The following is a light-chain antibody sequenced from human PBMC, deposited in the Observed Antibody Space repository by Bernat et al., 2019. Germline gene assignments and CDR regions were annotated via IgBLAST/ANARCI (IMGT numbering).Light chain of an antibody. V-gene: IGLV1-40*01. J-gene: IGLJ2*01. CDR2: PST. Sequence: QSVLTQPPAVSGAPGQRVTISCTGSRSNIGAGHQVHWYQQRQGTAPKVVIYPSTNRPSGVPRRFSSSNSGTSASLVITGLLAEDEADYYCQSSYTNLSGSVFGGGTKLTVL. CDR1: RSNIGAGHQ. CDR3: QSSYTNLSGSV.